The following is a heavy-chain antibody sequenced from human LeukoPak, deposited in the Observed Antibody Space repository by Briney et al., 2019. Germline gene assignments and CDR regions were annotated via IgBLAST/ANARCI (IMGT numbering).Heavy chain of an antibody. Sequence: SETLSLTCTVSGGSISGSSCYWGWIRQPPGKGLEWIGSIYYSGTTYYKPSLKSRVTVSVDTSKNQFSLNLSSVTAADTAVYYCARSAYSSAWYDFGYWGHGTLVTVPS. CDR1: GGSISGSSCY. CDR2: IYYSGTT. J-gene: IGHJ4*01. V-gene: IGHV4-39*07. CDR3: ARSAYSSAWYDFGY. D-gene: IGHD6-19*01.